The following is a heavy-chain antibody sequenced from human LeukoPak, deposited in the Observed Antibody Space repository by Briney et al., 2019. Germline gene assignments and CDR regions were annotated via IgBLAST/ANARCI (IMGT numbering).Heavy chain of an antibody. CDR2: IYYSGST. J-gene: IGHJ4*02. CDR1: GGSMSLYY. V-gene: IGHV4-59*01. D-gene: IGHD1-26*01. Sequence: PAETLSLTCTVSGGSMSLYYWSWIRQPPGKGLEWIGYIYYSGSTNYNPSIKSRVTISVDTSKNQFSLKLSSVTAADTAVYYCARGDSGSYPVDYWGQGTLVTVSS. CDR3: ARGDSGSYPVDY.